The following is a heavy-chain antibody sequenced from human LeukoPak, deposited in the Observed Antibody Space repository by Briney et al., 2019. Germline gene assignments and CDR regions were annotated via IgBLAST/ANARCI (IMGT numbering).Heavy chain of an antibody. Sequence: GGSLRLSCAASGFTFSSYAMSWARQAPGKGLEWVSSISGGGDSTYYADSVKGRFTISRDNSKNTLYLQMNSLRAEDTAIYYCAKGDGSSLAYYYGMDVWGQGTTVTVSS. V-gene: IGHV3-23*01. CDR3: AKGDGSSLAYYYGMDV. CDR1: GFTFSSYA. D-gene: IGHD1-26*01. CDR2: ISGGGDST. J-gene: IGHJ6*02.